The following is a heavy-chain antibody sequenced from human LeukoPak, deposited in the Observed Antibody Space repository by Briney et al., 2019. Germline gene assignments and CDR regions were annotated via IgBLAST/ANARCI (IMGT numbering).Heavy chain of an antibody. J-gene: IGHJ4*02. D-gene: IGHD6-19*01. V-gene: IGHV1-18*01. CDR1: GYTFTSHG. CDR2: ISAYNGNT. CDR3: ARDRGGYSSGWYEDY. Sequence: ASVKVSCKASGYTFTSHGITWVRQAPGQGLEWMGWISAYNGNTNYAQKLQGRVTMTTDTSTSTAYMELRSLRSDDTAVYYCARDRGGYSSGWYEDYWGQGTLVTVSS.